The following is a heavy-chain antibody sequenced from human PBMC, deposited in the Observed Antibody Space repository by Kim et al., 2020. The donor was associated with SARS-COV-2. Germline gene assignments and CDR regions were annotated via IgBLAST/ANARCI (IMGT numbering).Heavy chain of an antibody. CDR3: ARGMVSGIAVAGNWFDP. Sequence: ASVKVSCKASGYTFTNYAINWVRQAPGQGLEWVGCISTNTGTPTYAQGFTGRFVFSLVTSVSTAYLQITSLRAEDTAVYYCARGMVSGIAVAGNWFDPWGQGTLVTVSS. D-gene: IGHD6-19*01. V-gene: IGHV7-4-1*02. CDR2: ISTNTGTP. CDR1: GYTFTNYA. J-gene: IGHJ5*02.